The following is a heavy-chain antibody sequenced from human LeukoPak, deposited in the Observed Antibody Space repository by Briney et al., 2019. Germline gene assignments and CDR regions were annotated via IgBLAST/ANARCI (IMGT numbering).Heavy chain of an antibody. CDR2: INKDGGEK. D-gene: IGHD6-6*01. CDR3: ARSSYSSSSSV. J-gene: IGHJ3*01. Sequence: PGGSLRLSCAASGFTFSSYWMSWVRQAPGKGLEWVANINKDGGEKYYVDSVKGRFTISRDNAKNSLYLQINSLRAEDTAVYYCARSSYSSSSSVWGQGTMVTVSS. CDR1: GFTFSSYW. V-gene: IGHV3-7*03.